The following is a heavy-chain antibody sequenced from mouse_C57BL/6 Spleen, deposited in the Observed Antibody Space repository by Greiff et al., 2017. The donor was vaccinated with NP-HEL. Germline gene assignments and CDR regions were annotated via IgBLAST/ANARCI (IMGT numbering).Heavy chain of an antibody. CDR1: GFSLTSYG. D-gene: IGHD1-1*01. V-gene: IGHV2-2*01. Sequence: VHLVESGPGLVQPSQSLSITCTVSGFSLTSYGVHWVRQSPGKGLEWLGVIWSGGSTDYNAAFISRLSISKDNSKCQVFFKMNSLKADDTAIYYCARNYYYGSSRYYYAMDYWGQGTSVTVSS. CDR3: ARNYYYGSSRYYYAMDY. J-gene: IGHJ4*01. CDR2: IWSGGST.